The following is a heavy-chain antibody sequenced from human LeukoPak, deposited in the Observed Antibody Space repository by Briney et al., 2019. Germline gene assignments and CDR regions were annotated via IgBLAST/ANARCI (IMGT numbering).Heavy chain of an antibody. J-gene: IGHJ4*02. CDR2: ISYSGST. V-gene: IGHV4-59*08. CDR1: GGSISSYH. Sequence: SETLSLTCIVSGGSISSYHWSWSRQPPGKGLEWIGYISYSGSTNYNPSLKSRVTISVDTSKNQFSLRLSSVTAADTAVYYCARHLDYYGSGTYEFWGPGTLVTVSS. D-gene: IGHD3-10*01. CDR3: ARHLDYYGSGTYEF.